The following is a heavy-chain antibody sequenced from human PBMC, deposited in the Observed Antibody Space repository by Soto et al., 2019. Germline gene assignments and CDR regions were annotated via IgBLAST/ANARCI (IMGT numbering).Heavy chain of an antibody. CDR2: IYQSGST. CDR1: SVSISSSNW. Sequence: ASETLSLTCAISSVSISSSNWWSWVRQPPGKGLEWIGEIYQSGSTNYNPSLKSRVTISADKSKNQLSLILTSVIAADTAVYFCARAPFRYYSLDYWGLGTLVTVSS. D-gene: IGHD4-4*01. CDR3: ARAPFRYYSLDY. V-gene: IGHV4-4*02. J-gene: IGHJ4*02.